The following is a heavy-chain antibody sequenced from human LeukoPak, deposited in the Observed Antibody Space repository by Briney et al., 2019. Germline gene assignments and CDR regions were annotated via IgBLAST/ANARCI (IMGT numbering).Heavy chain of an antibody. CDR2: IIPIFGTA. CDR3: ARLKLQYYYDSSGRGGYFDY. J-gene: IGHJ4*02. D-gene: IGHD3-22*01. Sequence: SVKVSCKASGGTFSSYAISWVRQAPGQGLEWMGGIIPIFGTANYAQKFQGRVTITADESTSTAYMELSSLRSEDTAVYYCARLKLQYYYDSSGRGGYFDYWGQGTLVTVSS. V-gene: IGHV1-69*13. CDR1: GGTFSSYA.